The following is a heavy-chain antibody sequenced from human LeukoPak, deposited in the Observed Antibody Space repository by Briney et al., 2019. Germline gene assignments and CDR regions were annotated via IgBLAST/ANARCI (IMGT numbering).Heavy chain of an antibody. J-gene: IGHJ4*02. CDR3: ARDGGTGIVGATTFDY. CDR1: GYTFTSYG. D-gene: IGHD1-26*01. V-gene: IGHV1-18*01. CDR2: ISAYNGNT. Sequence: GASVKVSCKASGYTFTSYGISWVLQAPGQGLEWMGWISAYNGNTNYAQKLQGRVTMTTDTSTSTAYMELRSLRSDDTAVYYCARDGGTGIVGATTFDYWGQGTLVTVSS.